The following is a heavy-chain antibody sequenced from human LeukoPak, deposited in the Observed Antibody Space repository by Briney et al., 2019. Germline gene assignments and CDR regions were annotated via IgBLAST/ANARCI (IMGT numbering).Heavy chain of an antibody. V-gene: IGHV1-46*01. J-gene: IGHJ4*02. CDR1: GYTFTSYY. Sequence: ASVKVSCNASGYTFTSYYMHWVRQAPGQGLEWMGIINPSGGSTNYAQKFQGRVTMTRNTSISTAYMELSSLRSEDTAVYYSARGIDYWGQGTLVTVSS. CDR2: INPSGGST. CDR3: ARGIDY.